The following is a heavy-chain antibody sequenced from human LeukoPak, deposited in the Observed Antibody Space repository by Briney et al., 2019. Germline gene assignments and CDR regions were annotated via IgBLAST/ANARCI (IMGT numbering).Heavy chain of an antibody. CDR2: IWYDGSNE. J-gene: IGHJ4*02. Sequence: PGGSLRLSCAASGFTFSSYGLHWVRQAPGKGLEWVAVIWYDGSNEYYADSVKGRFTISRDNSKNTLYLQMSSLRADDTAVYYCAKGGRGGNPYYFDYWGQGTLVTVSS. CDR3: AKGGRGGNPYYFDY. V-gene: IGHV3-33*06. D-gene: IGHD4-23*01. CDR1: GFTFSSYG.